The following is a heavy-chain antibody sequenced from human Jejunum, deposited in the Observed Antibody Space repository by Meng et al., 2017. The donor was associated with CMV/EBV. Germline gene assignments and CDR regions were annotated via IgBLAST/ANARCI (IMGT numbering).Heavy chain of an antibody. D-gene: IGHD3-10*01. CDR3: ARDLIVVTGTGIDS. V-gene: IGHV4-59*01. CDR2: SGTT. Sequence: SGTTNYNPSLRSRLTISLDTSKSQFSLKLSSVTAADTAVYYCARDLIVVTGTGIDSWGQGTPVTVSS. J-gene: IGHJ5*01.